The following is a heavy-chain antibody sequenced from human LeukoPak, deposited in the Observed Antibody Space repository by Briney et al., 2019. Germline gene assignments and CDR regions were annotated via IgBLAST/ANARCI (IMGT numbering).Heavy chain of an antibody. CDR1: GGSISSYY. V-gene: IGHV4-59*08. CDR2: IYYSGCT. Sequence: SETLSLTCTVSGGSISSYYWSWIRQPPGKGLEWLGYIYYSGCTNYNPSLKSRVTISVDTSKNQFSLKLSSVTAADTAVYYCARYTRFDSFDYWGQGTLVTVSS. CDR3: ARYTRFDSFDY. J-gene: IGHJ4*02. D-gene: IGHD3-9*01.